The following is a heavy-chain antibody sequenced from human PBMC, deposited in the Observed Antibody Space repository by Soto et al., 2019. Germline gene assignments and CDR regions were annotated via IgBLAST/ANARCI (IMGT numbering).Heavy chain of an antibody. CDR3: PRQSTSAPKDY. J-gene: IGHJ4*01. CDR2: IYPGDSDT. CDR1: GYSFTTYW. V-gene: IGHV5-51*01. D-gene: IGHD3-10*01. Sequence: GESLKISCKGSGYSFTTYWIAWVRQMPGKGLEWVGIIYPGDSDTRYSPSFEGHVTISVDKSISTAFLQWNSLKASDNDIYYCPRQSTSAPKDYWGQGTLVTVSS.